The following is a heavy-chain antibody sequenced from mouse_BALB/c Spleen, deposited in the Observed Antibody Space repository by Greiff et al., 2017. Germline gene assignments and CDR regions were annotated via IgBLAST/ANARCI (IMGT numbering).Heavy chain of an antibody. CDR1: GYTFTSYW. CDR3: ARRGYYRYDYYAMDY. CDR2: INPSNGRT. J-gene: IGHJ4*01. D-gene: IGHD2-14*01. Sequence: VQLQQPGAELVKPGASVKLSCKASGYTFTSYWMHWVKQRPGQGLEWIGEINPSNGRTNYNEKFKSKATLTVDKSSSTAYMQLSSLTSEDSAVYYCARRGYYRYDYYAMDYWGQGTSVTVSS. V-gene: IGHV1S81*02.